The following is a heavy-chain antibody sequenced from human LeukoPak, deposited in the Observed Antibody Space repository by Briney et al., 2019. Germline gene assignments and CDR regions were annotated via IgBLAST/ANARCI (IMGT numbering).Heavy chain of an antibody. V-gene: IGHV4-34*01. D-gene: IGHD3-22*01. CDR2: INHSGST. CDR3: ARGMARYYYDSSANRRAFDI. J-gene: IGHJ3*02. CDR1: GGSFSGYY. Sequence: SETLSLTCAVYGGSFSGYYWSWIRQPPGKGLEWIGEINHSGSTNYNPSLKSRVTISVDTSKNQSSLKLSSVTAADTAVYYCARGMARYYYDSSANRRAFDIWGQGTMVTVSS.